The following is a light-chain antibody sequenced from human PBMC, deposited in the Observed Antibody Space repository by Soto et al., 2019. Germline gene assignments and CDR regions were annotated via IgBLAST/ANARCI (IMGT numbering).Light chain of an antibody. CDR2: GAS. V-gene: IGKV3-20*01. Sequence: EIVLTQSPGTLSLSPGERATLSCWASQSISSNYLAWYQQKPGQAPRLLIYGASSRATDIPDRFSGSGSGTDFTLTIRRLEPEDFAVYYCQQYGNSPPSPLGPGTKVAIK. CDR1: QSISSNY. CDR3: QQYGNSPPSP. J-gene: IGKJ1*01.